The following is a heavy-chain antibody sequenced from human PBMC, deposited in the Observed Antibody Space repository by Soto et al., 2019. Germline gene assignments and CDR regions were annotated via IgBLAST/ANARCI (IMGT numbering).Heavy chain of an antibody. Sequence: GESLKISCEASGFVFTNFWMHWVRHVPGKGLVWVARIDTSGHSTNYAESVKGRFTISRDNAKNTVSLQMNSLRVEDTGVYYCAKDSWYFDLWSQGSQVTVSS. CDR1: GFVFTNFW. CDR3: AKDSWYFDL. CDR2: IDTSGHST. D-gene: IGHD6-13*01. V-gene: IGHV3-74*01. J-gene: IGHJ4*02.